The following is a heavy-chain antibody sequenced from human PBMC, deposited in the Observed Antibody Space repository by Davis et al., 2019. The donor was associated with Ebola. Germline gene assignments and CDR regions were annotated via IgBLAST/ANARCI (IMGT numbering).Heavy chain of an antibody. D-gene: IGHD3-10*01. CDR2: IYHSGST. CDR1: GFTFSDYY. J-gene: IGHJ4*02. V-gene: IGHV4-34*01. Sequence: MPGGSLRLSCAASGFTFSDYYMSWVRQPPGKGLEWIGEIYHSGSTNYNPSLKSRVTISVDTSKNQFSLKLSSVTAADTAVYYCARRDYYGSWHDYWGQGTLVTVSS. CDR3: ARRDYYGSWHDY.